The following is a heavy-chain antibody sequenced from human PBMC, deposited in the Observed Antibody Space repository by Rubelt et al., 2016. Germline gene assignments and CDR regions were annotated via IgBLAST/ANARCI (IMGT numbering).Heavy chain of an antibody. Sequence: GLEWVAVIWYDGSNKYYADSVKGRFTISRDNSKNTLYLQMNSLRAEDTAVYYCARDLDYGDYPLDYWGQGTLVTVSS. D-gene: IGHD4-17*01. V-gene: IGHV3-33*01. CDR3: ARDLDYGDYPLDY. CDR2: IWYDGSNK. J-gene: IGHJ4*02.